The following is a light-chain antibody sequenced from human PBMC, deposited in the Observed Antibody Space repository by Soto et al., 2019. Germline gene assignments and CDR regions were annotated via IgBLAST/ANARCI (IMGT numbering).Light chain of an antibody. Sequence: EIGLTQSPGTLSLSPGERATLSCRARQSVSSSYLAWYQQKPGQAPRLLIYGASSRATGIPDRFSGSGSGTDFTLTISRLEPEDFAVYYGQQYGSSPPYTFVQGTKLEIK. J-gene: IGKJ2*01. CDR1: QSVSSSY. CDR2: GAS. CDR3: QQYGSSPPYT. V-gene: IGKV3-20*01.